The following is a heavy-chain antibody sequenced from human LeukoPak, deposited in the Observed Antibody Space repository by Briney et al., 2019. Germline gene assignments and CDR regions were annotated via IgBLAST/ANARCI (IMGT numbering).Heavy chain of an antibody. CDR1: GYTFTGYY. CDR2: INPNSGGT. V-gene: IGHV1-2*02. CDR3: ARAVVLVVYANKSSYFDY. J-gene: IGHJ4*02. D-gene: IGHD2-8*02. Sequence: GASVKVSCKASGYTFTGYYMHWVRQAPGQGLEWMGWINPNSGGTNYAQKFQGRVTMTRDTSISTAYMELSRLRSDDTAVYYCARAVVLVVYANKSSYFDYWGQGTLVTVSS.